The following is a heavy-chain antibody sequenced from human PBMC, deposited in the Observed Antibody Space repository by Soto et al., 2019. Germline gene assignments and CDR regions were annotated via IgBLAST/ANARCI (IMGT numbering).Heavy chain of an antibody. D-gene: IGHD6-19*01. Sequence: ASVKVSCKASGYTFTSYGISWVRQAPGQGLEWMGWISAYNGNTNYAQKLQGRVTMTTDTSTSTAYMELRSLRSDDTAVYYCARGSGIAVAGINYYYYYGMDVWGQGTTVTVSS. V-gene: IGHV1-18*01. CDR1: GYTFTSYG. CDR3: ARGSGIAVAGINYYYYYGMDV. CDR2: ISAYNGNT. J-gene: IGHJ6*02.